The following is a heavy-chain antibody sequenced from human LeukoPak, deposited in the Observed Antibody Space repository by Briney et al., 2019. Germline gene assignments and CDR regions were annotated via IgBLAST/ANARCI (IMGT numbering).Heavy chain of an antibody. V-gene: IGHV3-30*02. J-gene: IGHJ4*02. CDR3: AKRDRMYTSGSYYFDY. D-gene: IGHD6-19*01. CDR2: IRYDGSNK. Sequence: GGSLRLSCAASGFTFSNYGMHWVRQAPGKGLEWVTFIRYDGSNKCYADSVKGRFTISRDNSKNTLYLQMNSLRAEDTAVYYCAKRDRMYTSGSYYFDYWGQGTLVTVSS. CDR1: GFTFSNYG.